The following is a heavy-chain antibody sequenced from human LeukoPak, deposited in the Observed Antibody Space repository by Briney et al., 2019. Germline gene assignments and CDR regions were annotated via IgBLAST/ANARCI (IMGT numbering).Heavy chain of an antibody. J-gene: IGHJ4*02. CDR1: GFTFNSYA. CDR2: ISVNSYST. CDR3: XRHXDDGRPPXLXDY. D-gene: IGHD1-26*01. Sequence: GGSLRLSCAASGFTFNSYAMSWVRQAPGKGLEWVSAISVNSYSTWYADSVKGRFTISRDNSKNTLYLQMNSLRAEDTARYYCXRHXDDGRPPXLXDYWGQXXLVTV. V-gene: IGHV3-23*01.